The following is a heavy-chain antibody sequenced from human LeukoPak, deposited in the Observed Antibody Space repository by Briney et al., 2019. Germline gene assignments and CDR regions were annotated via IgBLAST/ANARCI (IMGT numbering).Heavy chain of an antibody. J-gene: IGHJ4*02. CDR1: GYSISSGYY. Sequence: SETLSLTCTVSGYSISSGYYWGWIRQPPGKGLEWIGSIYYSGSTYHNPSLKSRVTISVDTSKNQFSLKLSSVTAADTAVYYCATDESNSLFYWGQGTLVTVSS. CDR3: ATDESNSLFY. V-gene: IGHV4-38-2*02. CDR2: IYYSGST. D-gene: IGHD2-8*01.